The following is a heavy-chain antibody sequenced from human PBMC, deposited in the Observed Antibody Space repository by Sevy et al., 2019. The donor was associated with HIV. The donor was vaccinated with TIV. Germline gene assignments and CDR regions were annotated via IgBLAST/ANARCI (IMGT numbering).Heavy chain of an antibody. V-gene: IGHV3-7*01. CDR3: ERGFYNVLD. CDR2: IKQDGSEK. D-gene: IGHD1-1*01. CDR1: GFTFTTYW. J-gene: IGHJ4*02. Sequence: GGSLRLSCAASGFTFTTYWMTWVRQAPGKGLEWVANIKQDGSEKYYVDSVKGRFIISRDNAKNSVYLQMNSLRVQDTAVYYRERGFYNVLDWGQGTLVTVSS.